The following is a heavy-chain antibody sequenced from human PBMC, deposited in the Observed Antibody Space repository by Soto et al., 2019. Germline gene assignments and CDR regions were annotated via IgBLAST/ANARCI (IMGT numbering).Heavy chain of an antibody. J-gene: IGHJ4*02. CDR3: ARDHQRTNTWSFDF. Sequence: QVQLQESGPGLVKPSGTLSLTCVVSGDSVNTDDWWNWVRQPPGKGLEWIGEIYHGGNIYYNPAHKGRVTISLDKSKNEVSLELTSVTATDTAIYYCARDHQRTNTWSFDFWGQGTLVTVSS. D-gene: IGHD1-7*01. CDR2: IYHGGNI. V-gene: IGHV4-4*02. CDR1: GDSVNTDDW.